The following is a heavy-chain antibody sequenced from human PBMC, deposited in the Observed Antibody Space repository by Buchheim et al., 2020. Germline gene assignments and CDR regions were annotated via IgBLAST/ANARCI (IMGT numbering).Heavy chain of an antibody. CDR2: IYYSGST. D-gene: IGHD3-3*01. Sequence: QVQLQESGPGLVKPSETLSLTCTVSGGSISSYYWSWIRQPPGKGLEWIGYIYYSGSTNYNPSLKSRVTISVDTSKNQFSLKLSSVTAADTAVYYCARERDFWSGYFAFGYWGQGTL. V-gene: IGHV4-59*01. J-gene: IGHJ4*02. CDR3: ARERDFWSGYFAFGY. CDR1: GGSISSYY.